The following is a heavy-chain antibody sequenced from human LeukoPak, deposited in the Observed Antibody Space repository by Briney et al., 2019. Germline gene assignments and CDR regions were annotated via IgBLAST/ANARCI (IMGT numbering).Heavy chain of an antibody. CDR1: GFTFSSCA. V-gene: IGHV3-23*01. CDR2: ISGSGGTT. D-gene: IGHD5-18*01. CDR3: AKGRRGYSYGPVDY. J-gene: IGHJ4*02. Sequence: GGSLRLSCTASGFTFSSCAMSWVRQAPGKGLEWASAISGSGGTTYYADSVKGRFTISRDNSNNTLYLQMNSLRAEDTAVYYCAKGRRGYSYGPVDYWGQGTLVTVSS.